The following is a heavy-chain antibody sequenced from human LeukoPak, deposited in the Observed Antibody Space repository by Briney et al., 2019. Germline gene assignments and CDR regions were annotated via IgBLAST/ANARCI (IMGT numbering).Heavy chain of an antibody. J-gene: IGHJ4*02. CDR2: IKEDGSAK. V-gene: IGHV3-7*05. Sequence: GGSLRLSCAASGFTFSSYWMTWVRQAPGKGLEWVANIKEDGSAKYYVDSVKGRFTISRDNAKNSLFLQMNSLRAEDTAVYYCVKNEWDANYEYWGQGTLVTVSS. CDR1: GFTFSSYW. CDR3: VKNEWDANYEY. D-gene: IGHD1-26*01.